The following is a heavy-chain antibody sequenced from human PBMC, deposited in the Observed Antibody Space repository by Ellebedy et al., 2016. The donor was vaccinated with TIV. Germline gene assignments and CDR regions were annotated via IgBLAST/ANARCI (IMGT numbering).Heavy chain of an antibody. CDR1: GFSFSSYG. D-gene: IGHD5-18*01. Sequence: GESLKISCAASGFSFSSYGMHWVRQAPGKGLEWVAVIWSDGSNKYYADSVKGRFTISRDNSKNTLYLQMNSLRAEDTAIYFCTKAAGQIVATGPLIQLWSGIDFWGQGILVTVSS. V-gene: IGHV3-33*06. CDR3: TKAAGQIVATGPLIQLWSGIDF. J-gene: IGHJ4*02. CDR2: IWSDGSNK.